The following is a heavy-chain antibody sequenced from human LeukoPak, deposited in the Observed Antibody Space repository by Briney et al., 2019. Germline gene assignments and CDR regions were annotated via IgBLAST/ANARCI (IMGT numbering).Heavy chain of an antibody. Sequence: ASVRVSCKASGYTFSNNDINWVRQATGQGLEWMGWMNPNSGNTGYAQKFQGRVTMTRNTSINTAYMELSSLRSEDTAVYYCARAYMTATRHFDYWGQGTLVTVSS. V-gene: IGHV1-8*01. CDR3: ARAYMTATRHFDY. CDR2: MNPNSGNT. CDR1: GYTFSNND. D-gene: IGHD2-21*02. J-gene: IGHJ4*02.